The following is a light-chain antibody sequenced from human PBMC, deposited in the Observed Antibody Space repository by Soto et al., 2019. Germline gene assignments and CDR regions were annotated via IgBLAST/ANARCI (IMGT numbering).Light chain of an antibody. Sequence: EIVLTQSPGILSLSPAERATLSCWASQSVSSSSLAWYQQMPGQAPRLLIFGASARATGIPDRFSGSGSGTDFTLTISRLEPVDFAVYYCHHYGNSLWTFGQGTKVEIK. CDR2: GAS. V-gene: IGKV3-20*01. CDR3: HHYGNSLWT. CDR1: QSVSSSS. J-gene: IGKJ1*01.